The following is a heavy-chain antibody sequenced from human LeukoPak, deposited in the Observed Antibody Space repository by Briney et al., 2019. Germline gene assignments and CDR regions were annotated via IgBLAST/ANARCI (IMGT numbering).Heavy chain of an antibody. V-gene: IGHV4-39*07. CDR2: IYYSGST. Sequence: KSSETLSLTCTVSGGSISSSSYYWGWIRQPPGKGLEWIGSIYYSGSTYYNPSLKSRVTISVDTSKNQFSLKLSSVTAADTAVYYCARGEVLRPYWSGYQRGWFDPWGQGTLVTVSS. CDR3: ARGEVLRPYWSGYQRGWFDP. CDR1: GGSISSSSYY. J-gene: IGHJ5*02. D-gene: IGHD3-3*01.